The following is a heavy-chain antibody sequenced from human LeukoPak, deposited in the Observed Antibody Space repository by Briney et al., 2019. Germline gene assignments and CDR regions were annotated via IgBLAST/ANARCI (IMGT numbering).Heavy chain of an antibody. D-gene: IGHD4-11*01. J-gene: IGHJ6*03. CDR1: GFTFSSYW. CDR3: AKGSSNYFSGYYYMDV. CDR2: IKQDGREK. Sequence: GGSLRLSCAASGFTFSSYWMSWVRQAPGKGLEWVANIKQDGREKYYVDSVKGRFTISRDNSKNTLYLQMNSLRAEDTAVYYCAKGSSNYFSGYYYMDVWGKGTTVTVSS. V-gene: IGHV3-7*03.